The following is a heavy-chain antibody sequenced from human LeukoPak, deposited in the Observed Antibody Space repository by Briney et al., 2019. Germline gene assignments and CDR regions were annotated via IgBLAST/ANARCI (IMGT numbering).Heavy chain of an antibody. CDR3: ARHRSRTTEFDY. CDR1: GHSFTTYW. D-gene: IGHD1-1*01. CDR2: IDPSDSYT. V-gene: IGHV5-10-1*01. Sequence: GESLKISCKGSGHSFTTYWISWVRQMPGKGLEWMGRIDPSDSYTNYSPSFQGHVTISADKSISTAYLQWSSLEASDTAMYYCARHRSRTTEFDYWGQGTLVTVSS. J-gene: IGHJ4*02.